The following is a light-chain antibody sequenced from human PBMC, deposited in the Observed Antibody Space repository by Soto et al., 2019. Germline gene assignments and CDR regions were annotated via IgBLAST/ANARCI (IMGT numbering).Light chain of an antibody. Sequence: QSVLTQPLSVSGAPGQRVTISCTGSSSNIGAGYDVHWYQQLPGTAPKLLIYGNSNRPSGVPDRFSGSKSGTSASLAITGLQAEDEADYYCQSYDSSLSRRVFGGGTKLTVL. V-gene: IGLV1-40*01. CDR1: SSNIGAGYD. CDR3: QSYDSSLSRRV. CDR2: GNS. J-gene: IGLJ3*02.